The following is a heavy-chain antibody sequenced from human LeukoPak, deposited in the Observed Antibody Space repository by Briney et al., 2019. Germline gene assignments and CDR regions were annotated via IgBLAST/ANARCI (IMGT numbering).Heavy chain of an antibody. V-gene: IGHV3-72*01. CDR2: TRNKANSYTT. Sequence: LSLTCTVSGYSISSGYYWGWIRQPPGKGLEWVGRTRNKANSYTTEYAASVKGRFSISRDDSKNSLYLQMNSLKTEDTAVYYCARVLLGYSYGYLYPWGQGTLVTVSS. CDR3: ARVLLGYSYGYLYP. J-gene: IGHJ5*02. CDR1: GYSISSGYY. D-gene: IGHD5-18*01.